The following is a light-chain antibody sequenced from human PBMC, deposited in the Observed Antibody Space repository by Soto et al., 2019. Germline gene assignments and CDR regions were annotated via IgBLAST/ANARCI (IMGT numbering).Light chain of an antibody. V-gene: IGLV2-14*03. CDR2: GVT. CDR3: RLYTTGGTRV. J-gene: IGLJ1*01. CDR1: SSDVGIYNY. Sequence: QTVLTQPASVSGSPGESIAISCTGSSSDVGIYNYVAWHQQHPGKVPKLIIYGVTNRPSGVSNRFSGSKSGNTASLTITGVQAEDEADYYCRLYTTGGTRVFGAGTKVTVL.